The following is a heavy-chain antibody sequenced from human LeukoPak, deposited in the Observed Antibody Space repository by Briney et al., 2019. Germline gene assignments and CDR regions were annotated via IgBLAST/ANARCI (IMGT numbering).Heavy chain of an antibody. Sequence: GRSLRLSSAASGFTFSSYGMHWVRQAPGKGLEWVAVISYDGSNKYYADSVKGRFTISRDNSKNTLYLQMNSLRAEDTAVYYCAKDLAAPAGSPYYWGQGTLVTVSS. CDR3: AKDLAAPAGSPYY. J-gene: IGHJ4*02. CDR1: GFTFSSYG. V-gene: IGHV3-30*18. CDR2: ISYDGSNK. D-gene: IGHD6-13*01.